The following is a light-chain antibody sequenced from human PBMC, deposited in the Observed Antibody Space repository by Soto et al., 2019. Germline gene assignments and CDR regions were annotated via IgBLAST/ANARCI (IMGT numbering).Light chain of an antibody. CDR1: LSLVNSDGNSY. Sequence: DVAMTQSPLSLSVTLGQPASISCTSSLSLVNSDGNSYLNWFHQRPGQSPRRLLYKASNRDSGVPERFSGSWSGTDFALKSSRVEAEDAGNYCYMQDRYSPSFGQGTRLEI. CDR2: KAS. CDR3: MQDRYSPS. J-gene: IGKJ2*03. V-gene: IGKV2-30*01.